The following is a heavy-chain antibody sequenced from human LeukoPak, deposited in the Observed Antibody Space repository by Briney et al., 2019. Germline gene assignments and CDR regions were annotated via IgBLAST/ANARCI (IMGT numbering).Heavy chain of an antibody. V-gene: IGHV3-7*03. Sequence: GGSLRLSCTVSGFILSDSWMAWIRQAPGKGLEWVAIIEKNGSGKNYVDSVKGRFIISRDNAKNSLFLQMDSLKVEDTAIYYCTTDRWYSADHWGQGTLVTVSS. CDR3: TTDRWYSADH. CDR1: GFILSDSW. CDR2: IEKNGSGK. D-gene: IGHD2-15*01. J-gene: IGHJ5*02.